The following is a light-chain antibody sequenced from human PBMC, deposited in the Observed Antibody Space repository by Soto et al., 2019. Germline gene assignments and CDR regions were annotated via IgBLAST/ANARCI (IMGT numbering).Light chain of an antibody. J-gene: IGKJ5*01. CDR1: QSISSY. CDR2: AAS. CDR3: QQSYSTRIT. V-gene: IGKV1-39*01. Sequence: DIQMTQSPSSLSASVGDRVTITCRANQSISSYLNWYQQKPGKAPKLLIYAASSLQSGVPSRFSGSGSGTDFTLTISSLQPEDFATYYCQQSYSTRITFGQGTRLEIK.